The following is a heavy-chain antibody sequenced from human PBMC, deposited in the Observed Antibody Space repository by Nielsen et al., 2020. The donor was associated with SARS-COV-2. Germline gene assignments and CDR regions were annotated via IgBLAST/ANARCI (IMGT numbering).Heavy chain of an antibody. CDR2: INPYSGGT. D-gene: IGHD3-22*01. CDR1: GYTFTDYY. CDR3: ARSRFEYYYEDFDSPEWAY. J-gene: IGHJ4*02. V-gene: IGHV1-2*06. Sequence: ASVKVSCKASGYTFTDYYIHWVRQAPGQGLEWMGRINPYSGGTNYAQKFQGTVTMTRDASISTVYMELTSDDTAVYYCARSRFEYYYEDFDSPEWAYWGQGTLVTVSS.